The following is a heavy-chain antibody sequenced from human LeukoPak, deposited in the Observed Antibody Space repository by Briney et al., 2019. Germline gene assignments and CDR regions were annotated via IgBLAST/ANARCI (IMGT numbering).Heavy chain of an antibody. CDR3: ARGGRGSYGDYGY. J-gene: IGHJ4*02. V-gene: IGHV1-69*06. CDR1: GGTFSSYA. Sequence: SVKVSCKASGGTFSSYAISWVRQAPGQGLEWMGGIIPIFGTANYAQKFQGRVTITADKSTSTAYMELSSLRSEDTAVYYCARGGRGSYGDYGYWGQGTLVTVSS. D-gene: IGHD4-17*01. CDR2: IIPIFGTA.